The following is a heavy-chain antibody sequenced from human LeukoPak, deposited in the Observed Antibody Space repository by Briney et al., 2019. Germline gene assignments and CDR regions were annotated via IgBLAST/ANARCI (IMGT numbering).Heavy chain of an antibody. D-gene: IGHD5/OR15-5a*01. CDR3: ARVLWVDVVSTTGGWFDT. CDR2: IYYSGAD. J-gene: IGHJ5*02. Sequence: SETLSLTCTVSGDSIYTSSYYWGWVRQSPGRGLEWIGNIYYSGADYYNPSLKSRVTISDDTSRNQFSLELRSVTAADTAVYYCARVLWVDVVSTTGGWFDTWGQGMQVTVSS. V-gene: IGHV4-39*07. CDR1: GDSIYTSSYY.